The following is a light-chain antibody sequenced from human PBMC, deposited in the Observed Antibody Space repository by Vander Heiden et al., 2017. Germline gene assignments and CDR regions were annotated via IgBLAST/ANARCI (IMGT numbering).Light chain of an antibody. J-gene: IGKJ5*01. CDR3: QQYKNWPPIT. V-gene: IGKV3D-15*03. Sequence: EVVMTQSPGTLSVSPGERATLSCRASQSVSSNLAWYQQKPGQAPRLLIYGASIRATGNPARFSDSGSGTEFTLTISALQSEDFAIYYCQQYKNWPPITFGQGTRMEIK. CDR2: GAS. CDR1: QSVSSN.